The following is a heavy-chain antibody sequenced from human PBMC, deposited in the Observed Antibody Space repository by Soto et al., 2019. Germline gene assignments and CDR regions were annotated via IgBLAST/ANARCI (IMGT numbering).Heavy chain of an antibody. J-gene: IGHJ5*02. Sequence: QVQLQESGPGLVKPSETLSLTCTVSGGSISSYYWSWIRQPAGKGLEWIGRIYTSGSTNYNPSLKSRVTMSVDTSKNQFSLKLSSVTAADTAVYYCARDQFQVVDGTLNWFDPWGQGTPVTVSS. CDR3: ARDQFQVVDGTLNWFDP. CDR1: GGSISSYY. CDR2: IYTSGST. D-gene: IGHD2-15*01. V-gene: IGHV4-4*07.